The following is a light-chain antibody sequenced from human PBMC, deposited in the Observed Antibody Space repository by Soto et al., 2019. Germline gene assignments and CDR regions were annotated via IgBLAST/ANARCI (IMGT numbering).Light chain of an antibody. CDR2: DAS. CDR1: QSISSW. V-gene: IGKV1-5*01. Sequence: DIQMTQSPSTLSASVGDRVTITCRASQSISSWLAWYQQKPGKAPKLLIYDASSLESGVTSRFSDSGSGTEFTLTISSLQPDDFATYYCQQYNSYSWTFGQGTKVDI. J-gene: IGKJ1*01. CDR3: QQYNSYSWT.